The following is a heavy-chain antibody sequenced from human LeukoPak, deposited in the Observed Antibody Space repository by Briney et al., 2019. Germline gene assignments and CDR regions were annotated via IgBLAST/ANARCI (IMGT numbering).Heavy chain of an antibody. CDR3: ARLQGTYTTYDY. CDR1: GFTFKSFW. V-gene: IGHV3-7*01. D-gene: IGHD3-10*01. J-gene: IGHJ4*02. Sequence: GGSLRLSCATSGFTFKSFWMSWVRQAPGKGLEWVASINPDATVKYYVDSVKGRFTISRDNSADSVYLEMSSLRAEDTAVYFCARLQGTYTTYDYWGQGTLVTVSS. CDR2: INPDATVK.